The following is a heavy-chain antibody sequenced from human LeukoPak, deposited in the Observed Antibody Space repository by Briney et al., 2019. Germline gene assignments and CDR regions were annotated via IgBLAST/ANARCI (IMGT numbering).Heavy chain of an antibody. CDR2: ISSSRSTI. CDR1: GFTFSIYS. D-gene: IGHD6-19*01. V-gene: IGHV3-48*01. Sequence: GGSQRLSCTASGFTFSIYSMNWVRQAPGKGLEWLSYISSSRSTIYFADSVKGRFTISRDNAKNSLYLQMNSLRAEDTAVYYCARLSPSGWYGYFQQWGQGTRVTVSA. CDR3: ARLSPSGWYGYFQQ. J-gene: IGHJ1*01.